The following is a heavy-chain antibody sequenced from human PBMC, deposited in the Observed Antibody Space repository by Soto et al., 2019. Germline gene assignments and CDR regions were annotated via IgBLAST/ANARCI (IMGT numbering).Heavy chain of an antibody. CDR1: GGSISSGGYS. CDR2: IYHSGST. CDR3: ARVPTP. V-gene: IGHV4-30-2*01. Sequence: PSGTLSLTCAVSGGSISSGGYSWRWIRQPLGKGLEWIGYIYHSGSTYYNPSLKSRVTISVDRSKNQFSLKLSSVTAADTAVYYCARVPTPWGQGTLVTVSS. J-gene: IGHJ5*02.